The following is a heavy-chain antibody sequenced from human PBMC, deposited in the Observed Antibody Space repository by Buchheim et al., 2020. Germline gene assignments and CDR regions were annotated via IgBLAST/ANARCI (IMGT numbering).Heavy chain of an antibody. Sequence: QVQLQESGPGLVKPSETLSLTCTVSGGSISSYYWSWIRQPPGKGLEWIGYIYNSGSANYNPSLKSRVTISVDTSKNQFSLKLSSVTAADTAVYYCARVWETGTYGMDVWGQGTT. J-gene: IGHJ6*02. D-gene: IGHD1-7*01. CDR3: ARVWETGTYGMDV. CDR1: GGSISSYY. CDR2: IYNSGSA. V-gene: IGHV4-59*01.